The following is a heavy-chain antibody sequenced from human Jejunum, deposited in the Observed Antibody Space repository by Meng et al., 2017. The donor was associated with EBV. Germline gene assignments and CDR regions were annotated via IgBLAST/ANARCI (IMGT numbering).Heavy chain of an antibody. D-gene: IGHD5-12*01. J-gene: IGHJ4*02. Sequence: VKLVQSGGEGKDPGASVKLSCKTAGYTFIDYHVHWVRQAPGQGLEWMGILNPNNGATSYAQRIRGRVTMTRDTCTRTVYMELSSMRSEDPALYSCVGEIVAPYSFDQWGQGTLVTASS. CDR3: VGEIVAPYSFDQ. CDR1: GYTFIDYH. CDR2: LNPNNGAT. V-gene: IGHV1-46*01.